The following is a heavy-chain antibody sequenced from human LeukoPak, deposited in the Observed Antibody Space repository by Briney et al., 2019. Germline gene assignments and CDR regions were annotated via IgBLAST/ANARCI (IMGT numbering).Heavy chain of an antibody. V-gene: IGHV1-2*06. J-gene: IGHJ4*02. CDR3: ARDRWDKGTAIPGGD. Sequence: ASVKVSCKASGYTFTGYYMHWVRQAPGQGLEWMGRINPNSGGTNYAQKFQGRVTMTGDTSISTAYMELSRLRSDDTAVYYCARDRWDKGTAIPGGDWGQGTLVTVSS. CDR1: GYTFTGYY. CDR2: INPNSGGT. D-gene: IGHD2-2*02.